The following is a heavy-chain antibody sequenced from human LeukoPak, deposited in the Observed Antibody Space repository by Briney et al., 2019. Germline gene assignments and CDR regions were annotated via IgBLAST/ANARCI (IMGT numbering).Heavy chain of an antibody. J-gene: IGHJ3*02. CDR2: IWYDGSNK. CDR1: GFPFSSYG. Sequence: GGSLRLSCAASGFPFSSYGMHWVRQAPGKGLEWVAVIWYDGSNKYYADSVKGRFTISRDNSKNTLYLQMNSLRAEDTAVYYCARETEMITFGGVIVMPRSRQVPNAFDIWGQGTMVTVSS. V-gene: IGHV3-33*01. D-gene: IGHD3-16*02. CDR3: ARETEMITFGGVIVMPRSRQVPNAFDI.